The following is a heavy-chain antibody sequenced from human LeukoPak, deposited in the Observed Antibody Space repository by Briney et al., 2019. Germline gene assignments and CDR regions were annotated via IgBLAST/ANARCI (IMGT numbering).Heavy chain of an antibody. D-gene: IGHD3-9*01. Sequence: GASLRLSCAASGFTFSNYAMSWVRQAPGKGLEWVSAITGGGSGIYYADSMKSRFTISRDDSKNTLYLQINSLRAEDTAVYYCAKWGDYDVLTGYYVSDYWGQGTLVTVSS. J-gene: IGHJ4*02. CDR2: ITGGGSGI. CDR1: GFTFSNYA. V-gene: IGHV3-23*01. CDR3: AKWGDYDVLTGYYVSDY.